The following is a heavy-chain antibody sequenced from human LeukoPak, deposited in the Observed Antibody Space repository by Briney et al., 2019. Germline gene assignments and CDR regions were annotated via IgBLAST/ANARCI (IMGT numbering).Heavy chain of an antibody. J-gene: IGHJ4*02. CDR2: ISYDGSYK. CDR3: ARDRVGFGVVNYFDY. V-gene: IGHV3-30*03. Sequence: GGSLRLSCAASGFTFSSYGMHWVRQAPGKGLEWVAVISYDGSYKYYAGSVKGRFTISRDNAKNSLYLQMNSLRAEDTAVYYCARDRVGFGVVNYFDYWGQGTLVTVSS. CDR1: GFTFSSYG. D-gene: IGHD3-10*01.